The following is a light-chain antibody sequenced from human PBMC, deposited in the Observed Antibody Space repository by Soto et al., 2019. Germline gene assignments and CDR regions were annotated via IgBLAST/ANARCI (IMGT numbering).Light chain of an antibody. CDR1: QSISRY. Sequence: EIVLTQSPATLSLSPGERATLSCRASQSISRYLAWYQQKPAQAPRILIYDSSNRATGIPGRFIGSGSGTDFTLTISSREPEDFAVYYCQQRSNGPALTFGQGTKLEIK. CDR3: QQRSNGPALT. CDR2: DSS. V-gene: IGKV3-11*01. J-gene: IGKJ2*01.